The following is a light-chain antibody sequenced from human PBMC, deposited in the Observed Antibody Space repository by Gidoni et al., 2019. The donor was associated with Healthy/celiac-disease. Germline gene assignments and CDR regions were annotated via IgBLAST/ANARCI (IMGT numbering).Light chain of an antibody. V-gene: IGKV1-39*01. CDR3: QQSYSTPPEYT. J-gene: IGKJ2*01. Sequence: DIKKIKSPSSLSASVGDRVTITCSASQSICSYLKWYQQIPGKAPKLLIYAASSLQGGVPSSFSGCVSGTYFPLSICSLYPLDFAIYYCQQSYSTPPEYTFGQGTKLEIK. CDR1: QSICSY. CDR2: AAS.